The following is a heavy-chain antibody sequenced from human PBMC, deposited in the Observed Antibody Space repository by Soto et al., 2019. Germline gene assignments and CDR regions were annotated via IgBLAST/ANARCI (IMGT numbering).Heavy chain of an antibody. Sequence: QVQLVQSGAEVKKPGSSVKVSCKTSGVSFNNNGIGWVRQAPGHGLEWMGGVSPPFRTSNYARKCQGRISSTADASTGTVNMELSSLTSEDTAQYYCASVLYYGSGSYCPYGMDVWGQGTTVTVSS. CDR2: VSPPFRTS. CDR1: GVSFNNNG. V-gene: IGHV1-69*01. D-gene: IGHD3-10*01. CDR3: ASVLYYGSGSYCPYGMDV. J-gene: IGHJ6*02.